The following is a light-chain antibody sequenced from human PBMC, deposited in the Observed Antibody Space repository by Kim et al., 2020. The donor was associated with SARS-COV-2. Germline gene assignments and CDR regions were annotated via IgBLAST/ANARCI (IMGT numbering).Light chain of an antibody. V-gene: IGKV1-6*01. Sequence: SAAVGDRVTITCRASQGIRTDLGWYQQKQGMPPRLLINAASSLHSGVPSRFSCSGSGTDFTLTISSLQPEDFATYYCLQDYNFPYTFGQGTKLEI. CDR2: AAS. J-gene: IGKJ2*01. CDR3: LQDYNFPYT. CDR1: QGIRTD.